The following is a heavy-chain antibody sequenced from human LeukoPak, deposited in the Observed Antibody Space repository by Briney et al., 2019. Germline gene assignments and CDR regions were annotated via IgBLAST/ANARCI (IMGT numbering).Heavy chain of an antibody. Sequence: SETLSLTCAVYGGSFSGYYWSWLRQPPGKGLEWIGEINHSGSTNYNPSLKSRVTISVDTSKNQFSLKLSSVTAADTAVYYCARGSRWGSCPAARQRHWFDPWGQGTLVTVSS. CDR2: INHSGST. D-gene: IGHD3-16*01. CDR1: GGSFSGYY. V-gene: IGHV4-34*01. J-gene: IGHJ5*02. CDR3: ARGSRWGSCPAARQRHWFDP.